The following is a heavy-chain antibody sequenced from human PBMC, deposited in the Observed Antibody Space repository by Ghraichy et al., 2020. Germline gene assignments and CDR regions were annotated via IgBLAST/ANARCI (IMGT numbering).Heavy chain of an antibody. J-gene: IGHJ2*01. CDR1: GFTFSNYG. CDR2: TTRNGDNT. Sequence: GGSLRLSCAVSGFTFSNYGMSWVRQASGKGLECVSMTTRNGDNTYYAESVKGRFTMSRDNSNNTLYLQMNSLRAEDTAVYYCAKHGGTSWHFDLWGRGTLVSVSS. D-gene: IGHD1-26*01. CDR3: AKHGGTSWHFDL. V-gene: IGHV3-23*01.